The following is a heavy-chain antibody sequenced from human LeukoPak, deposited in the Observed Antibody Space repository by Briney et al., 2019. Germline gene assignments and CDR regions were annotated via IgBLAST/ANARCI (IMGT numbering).Heavy chain of an antibody. CDR2: IYHSGST. J-gene: IGHJ6*03. CDR3: ARLGGVHQHFYYMDV. Sequence: PSETLSLTCTVSGGSISSSSYYWGWIRQPPGKGLEWIGTIYHSGSTYYNPSLKSRVTISVDTSKNQFSLKLSSVTAADTAVYYCARLGGVHQHFYYMDVWGKGTTVIISS. D-gene: IGHD3-3*01. V-gene: IGHV4-39*07. CDR1: GGSISSSSYY.